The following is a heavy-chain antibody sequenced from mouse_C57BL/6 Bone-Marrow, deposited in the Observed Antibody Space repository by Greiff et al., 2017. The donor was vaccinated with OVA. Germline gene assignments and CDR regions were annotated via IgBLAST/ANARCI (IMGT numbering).Heavy chain of an antibody. CDR2: IYPETGGT. D-gene: IGHD2-3*01. CDR1: GYTFTDYE. V-gene: IGHV1-15*01. CDR3: TRWLLFDC. J-gene: IGHJ2*01. Sequence: VQLQQSGAELVRPGASVTLSCKASGYTFTDYEMHWVKQTPVHGLEWIGAIYPETGGTAYNQKFKGQATLTADKSSSTAYMELRSLTSEDSAVYYCTRWLLFDCWGQGTTLTVSS.